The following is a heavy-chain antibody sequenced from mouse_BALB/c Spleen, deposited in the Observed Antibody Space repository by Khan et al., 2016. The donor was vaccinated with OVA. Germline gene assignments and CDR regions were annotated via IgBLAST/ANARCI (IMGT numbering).Heavy chain of an antibody. Sequence: DVHLVESGGGLVKPGGSLKLSCAASGFTFSSYAMSWVRQTPEKRLEWVATISSGGSYTYYPDSVKGRFTISRDNAKNTLYLQMGSLRSEDTAMYYCARRITDYWGQGTTLTVSS. V-gene: IGHV5-9-3*01. CDR2: ISSGGSYT. J-gene: IGHJ2*01. D-gene: IGHD1-2*01. CDR1: GFTFSSYA. CDR3: ARRITDY.